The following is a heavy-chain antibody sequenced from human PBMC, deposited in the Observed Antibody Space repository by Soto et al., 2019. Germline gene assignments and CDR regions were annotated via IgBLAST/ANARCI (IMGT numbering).Heavy chain of an antibody. CDR2: IYTSGST. CDR3: ARDLIDLRYYYYGMDV. CDR1: GGSISSYY. V-gene: IGHV4-4*07. Sequence: PSETLSLTCTVSGGSISSYYWSWIRKPAGKGLEWIGRIYTSGSTNYNPSLKSRVTMSVDTSKNQFSLKLSSVTAADTAVYYCARDLIDLRYYYYGMDVWGQGTTVTVSS. J-gene: IGHJ6*02.